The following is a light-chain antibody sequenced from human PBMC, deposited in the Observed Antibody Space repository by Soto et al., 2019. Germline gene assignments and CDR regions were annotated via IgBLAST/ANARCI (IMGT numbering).Light chain of an antibody. CDR3: TSFTTTNIWV. J-gene: IGLJ3*02. Sequence: QAVVTQPASVSGSPGQSITISCTGTSRDIGVYNYVSWYQQYPGKAPKLIICEVTNRPSGVSSRFSGSKSGSTASLTISGLRPEDEADYYCTSFTTTNIWVFGGGTKVTVL. CDR1: SRDIGVYNY. V-gene: IGLV2-14*01. CDR2: EVT.